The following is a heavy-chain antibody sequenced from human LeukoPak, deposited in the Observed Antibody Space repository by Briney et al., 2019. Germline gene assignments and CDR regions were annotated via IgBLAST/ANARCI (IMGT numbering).Heavy chain of an antibody. Sequence: SETLSFTCTVSGGSISSGDYYWSWIRQPPGKGLEWIGYIYYSGSTYYNPSLKSRVTISVDTSKNQFSLKLSSVTAADTAVYYCARGSDYEGAFDIWGQGTMVTVSS. J-gene: IGHJ3*02. CDR2: IYYSGST. CDR1: GGSISSGDYY. V-gene: IGHV4-30-4*01. D-gene: IGHD5-12*01. CDR3: ARGSDYEGAFDI.